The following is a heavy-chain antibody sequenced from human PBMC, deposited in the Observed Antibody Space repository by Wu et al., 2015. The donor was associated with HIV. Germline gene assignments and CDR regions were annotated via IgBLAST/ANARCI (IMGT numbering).Heavy chain of an antibody. J-gene: IGHJ4*02. CDR1: GYTFTDYY. CDR3: ARAQRPVADALELDY. V-gene: IGHV1-2*02. CDR2: INSNRGGT. D-gene: IGHD6-19*01. Sequence: QVQLLQSGAEVKKPGASVIISCKASGYTFTDYYIYWVRQAPGQGPEWMGWINSNRGGTKYAQKFQGRVTMSRDTAISTAYMELASLTSDDTAVYYCARAQRPVADALELDYWGQGTLVTVSS.